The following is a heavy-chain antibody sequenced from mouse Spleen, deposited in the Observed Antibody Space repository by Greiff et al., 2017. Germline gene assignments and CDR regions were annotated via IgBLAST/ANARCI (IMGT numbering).Heavy chain of an antibody. J-gene: IGHJ4*01. CDR2: INPNNGGT. CDR1: GYTFTDYN. D-gene: IGHD2-1*01. CDR3: ARGNYGEYYAMDY. Sequence: EVQLQESGPELVKPGASVKMSCKASGYTFTDYNMHWVKQSHGKSLEWIGYINPNNGGTSYNQKFKGNATLTVNKSSSTAYMGLRSLTSEDSAVYYCARGNYGEYYAMDYWGQGTSVTVSS. V-gene: IGHV1-22*01.